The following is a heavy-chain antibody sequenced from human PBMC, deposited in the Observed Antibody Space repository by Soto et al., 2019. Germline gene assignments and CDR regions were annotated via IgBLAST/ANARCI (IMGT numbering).Heavy chain of an antibody. CDR1: GYLFTSSY. V-gene: IGHV1-8*01. D-gene: IGHD4-17*01. CDR3: AADRGVTTYFDY. J-gene: IGHJ4*02. CDR2: LNPTTGNT. Sequence: ASVKVSCKASGYLFTSSYINWVRQATRQGLEWMGWLNPTTGNTGYAQNFQGRVTMTGNTSISTAYMELSSLKSEDTAVYYCAADRGVTTYFDYWGQGTLVTVSS.